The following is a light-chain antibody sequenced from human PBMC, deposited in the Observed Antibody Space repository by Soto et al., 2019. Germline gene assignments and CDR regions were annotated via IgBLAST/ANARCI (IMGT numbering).Light chain of an antibody. CDR3: KQSYRAPLT. CDR2: GAS. CDR1: QSISNY. J-gene: IGKJ2*01. Sequence: DIQMTQSPSSLSASVGDRVTITCRASQSISNYLNWYQQKPGKAPKLLIYGASSLQSGVPSRFTGGGSGTDFTLTISSLQPEDFAAYYCKQSYRAPLTFGQGTKLEIK. V-gene: IGKV1-39*01.